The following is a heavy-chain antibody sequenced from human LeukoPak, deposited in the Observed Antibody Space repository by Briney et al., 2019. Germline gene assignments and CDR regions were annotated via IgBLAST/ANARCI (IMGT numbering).Heavy chain of an antibody. CDR1: AFTFSDYW. V-gene: IGHV3-7*01. J-gene: IGHJ6*03. Sequence: GGSLRLSCAASAFTFSDYWMTWVRQTPGKGLERVANINNHGSETYYVDSVRGRFTISRDNAKNSLYLQMNSLRAEDTAVYYCARDWVAAGGDYMDVWGKGTTVTISS. CDR3: ARDWVAAGGDYMDV. CDR2: INNHGSET. D-gene: IGHD6-13*01.